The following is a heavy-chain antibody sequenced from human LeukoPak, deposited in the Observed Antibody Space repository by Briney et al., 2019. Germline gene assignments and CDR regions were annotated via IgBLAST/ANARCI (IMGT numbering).Heavy chain of an antibody. J-gene: IGHJ2*01. V-gene: IGHV4-59*08. CDR2: IYYSGST. CDR3: VRRNYYDSSVVYFDL. D-gene: IGHD3-22*01. CDR1: GGSISSYY. Sequence: PSETLSLTCTVSGGSISSYYWSWIRQPPGKGLEWIGYIYYSGSTNYNPSLKSRVTISVDTSKNQFSLKVSSVTAADTAVYYCVRRNYYDSSVVYFDLWGRGTLVTVSS.